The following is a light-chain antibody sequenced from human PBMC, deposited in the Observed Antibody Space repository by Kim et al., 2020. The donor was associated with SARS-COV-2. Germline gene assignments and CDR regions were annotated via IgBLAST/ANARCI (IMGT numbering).Light chain of an antibody. Sequence: GQSVTISCTGTRSDVGGYDYVSWFQQHPGKAPKLIIYAVTKRPSGVPDRFSGSKSGNTASLTVSGLQAVDEADYYCYSYAGSNNWVFGGGTQLTVL. CDR3: YSYAGSNNWV. V-gene: IGLV2-8*01. CDR2: AVT. J-gene: IGLJ3*02. CDR1: RSDVGGYDY.